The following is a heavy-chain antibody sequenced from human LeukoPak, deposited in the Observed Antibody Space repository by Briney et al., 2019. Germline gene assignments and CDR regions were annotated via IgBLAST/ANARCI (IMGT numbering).Heavy chain of an antibody. J-gene: IGHJ4*02. Sequence: SETLSLTCTVSGYSISSGYFWGWIRQPPGKGLDWVGSIYHSGNTYYNPSLKSRVTISVDTSKNQFSLKLNSVTAADTAVYYCARDGGYGAFDYWGQGTLVTVSS. CDR1: GYSISSGYF. CDR3: ARDGGYGAFDY. V-gene: IGHV4-38-2*02. CDR2: IYHSGNT. D-gene: IGHD5-12*01.